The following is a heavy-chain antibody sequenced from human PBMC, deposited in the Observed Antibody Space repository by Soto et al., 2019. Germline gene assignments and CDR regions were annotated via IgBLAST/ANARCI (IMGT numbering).Heavy chain of an antibody. J-gene: IGHJ4*02. Sequence: EVRLVESGGGLVQPGGSLRLPCAASGFIVGINYLTWGRQAPGKGLEWVSLLYNGGATHYAASVKGRFTISSHSSQNTMFLQMNSLRTEDTATYYCVRGRYGSEIHWGQGTKVTVSS. CDR2: LYNGGAT. CDR1: GFIVGINY. CDR3: VRGRYGSEIH. V-gene: IGHV3-53*04. D-gene: IGHD3-10*01.